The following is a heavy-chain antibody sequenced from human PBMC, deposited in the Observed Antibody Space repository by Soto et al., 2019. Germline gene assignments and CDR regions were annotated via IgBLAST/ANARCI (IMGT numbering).Heavy chain of an antibody. CDR2: INHSGST. CDR3: ASRLYGSNAFFES. CDR1: GGSFSGYY. V-gene: IGHV4-34*01. D-gene: IGHD4-17*01. J-gene: IGHJ5*01. Sequence: PSETLSLTCAVYGGSFSGYYLSLIRQPPGKGLEWIGDINHSGSTNYNPSLKSRVTISVDRSKNQFSLKLSSVTAADTAVYYCASRLYGSNAFFESWGQGALVTVSS.